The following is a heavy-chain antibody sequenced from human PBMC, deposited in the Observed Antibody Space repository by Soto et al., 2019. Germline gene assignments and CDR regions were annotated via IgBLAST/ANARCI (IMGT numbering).Heavy chain of an antibody. D-gene: IGHD4-17*01. CDR1: GFTFGDYA. CDR2: IRSKAYGGTT. V-gene: IGHV3-49*03. CDR3: TRDGTPMTTVVKTFDY. J-gene: IGHJ4*02. Sequence: GGSLRLSCTASGFTFGDYAMSWFRQAPGKGLEWVGFIRSKAYGGTTEYAASVKGRFTISRDDSKSIAYLQMNSLKTEDTAVYYCTRDGTPMTTVVKTFDYWGQGTLVTVSS.